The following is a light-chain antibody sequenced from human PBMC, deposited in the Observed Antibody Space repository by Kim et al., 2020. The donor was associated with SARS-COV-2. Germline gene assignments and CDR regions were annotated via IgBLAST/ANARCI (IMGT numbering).Light chain of an antibody. Sequence: PGERATLSCRASQSFSSNYLAGYQQKPGQAPRLRIYGASSRATGVPDRFSGSGSGTDFTLSISRLEPEDFAVYYCQKYANSRSWTFGQGTKVDIK. CDR2: GAS. V-gene: IGKV3-20*01. CDR1: QSFSSNY. J-gene: IGKJ1*01. CDR3: QKYANSRSWT.